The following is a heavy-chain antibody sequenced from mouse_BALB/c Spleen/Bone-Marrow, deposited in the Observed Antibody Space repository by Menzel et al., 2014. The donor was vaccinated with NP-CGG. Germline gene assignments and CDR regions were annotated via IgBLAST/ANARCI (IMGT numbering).Heavy chain of an antibody. CDR2: ISGDGRYT. J-gene: IGHJ3*01. CDR3: ARHAYYDQTEVSFVY. Sequence: DVKLVESGGGLVKSGGSLKLSCAASGFSFSNYGMSWVRQTPEKRLEWVATISGDGRYTFYSDSVRGRFTISRDNAKDNLYLQLSSLRSADTALYYCARHAYYDQTEVSFVYWGQGTLVTVSA. D-gene: IGHD2-4*01. V-gene: IGHV5-9-2*01. CDR1: GFSFSNYG.